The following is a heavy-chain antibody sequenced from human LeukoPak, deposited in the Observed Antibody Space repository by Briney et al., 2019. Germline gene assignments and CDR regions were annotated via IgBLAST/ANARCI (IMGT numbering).Heavy chain of an antibody. D-gene: IGHD2-8*01. Sequence: GGSLRLSCAASGFTFSSYSMNWVRQAPGKGLEWVSSISSSSSYIYYADSVKGRFTISRDNAKNSLYLQMNSLRVEDAALYYCAKDRAVMAYYYYYYMDVWGKGTTVTVSS. CDR2: ISSSSSYI. J-gene: IGHJ6*03. CDR3: AKDRAVMAYYYYYYMDV. V-gene: IGHV3-21*01. CDR1: GFTFSSYS.